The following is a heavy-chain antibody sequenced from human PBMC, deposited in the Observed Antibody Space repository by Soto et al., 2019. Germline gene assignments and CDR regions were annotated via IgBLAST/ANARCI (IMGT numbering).Heavy chain of an antibody. Sequence: GGSLRLSCAASGFTFSSYSMNWVRQAPGKGLEWVSYISSSSSTIYYADSVKGRFTISRDNAKNSLYLQMNSLRAEDTAVYYCARDCLTGVSDYWGQGTLVTVSS. V-gene: IGHV3-48*01. CDR1: GFTFSSYS. J-gene: IGHJ4*02. CDR3: ARDCLTGVSDY. CDR2: ISSSSSTI. D-gene: IGHD7-27*01.